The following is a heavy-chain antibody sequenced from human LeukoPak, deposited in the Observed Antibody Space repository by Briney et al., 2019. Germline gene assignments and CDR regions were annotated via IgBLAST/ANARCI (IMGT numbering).Heavy chain of an antibody. Sequence: GGSLRLSCAASGFTFSSYGMHWVPQAPGKGLEWVAFIRYDGSNKYYADSVKGRFTISRDNSKNTLYLQMNSLRAEDTAVYYCAKRGGLSSLFDPWGQGTLVTVSS. CDR1: GFTFSSYG. CDR2: IRYDGSNK. D-gene: IGHD2-15*01. CDR3: AKRGGLSSLFDP. V-gene: IGHV3-30*02. J-gene: IGHJ5*02.